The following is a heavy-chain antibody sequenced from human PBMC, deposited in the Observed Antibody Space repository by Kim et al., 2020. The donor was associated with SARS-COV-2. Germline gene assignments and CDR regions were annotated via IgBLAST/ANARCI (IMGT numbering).Heavy chain of an antibody. J-gene: IGHJ4*02. CDR3: ARYYYGSGSYDGFDY. V-gene: IGHV3-30*01. D-gene: IGHD3-10*01. Sequence: AGKCRFTISRDNSKNTLYLQMNSLRAEDTAVYYCARYYYGSGSYDGFDYWGQGTLVTVSS.